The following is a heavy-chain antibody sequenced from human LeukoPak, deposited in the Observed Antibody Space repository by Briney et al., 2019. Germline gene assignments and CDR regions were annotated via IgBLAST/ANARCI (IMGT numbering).Heavy chain of an antibody. D-gene: IGHD3-10*01. Sequence: PGGSLRLSCAASGFTFNNHDMHWVRQAPGKGLEWVAVIWYDGSNKYYADSVKGRFTISRDNSKNTLYLQMNSLRAEDTAVYYCARRESPHYYGSGSYSLAYYYYYGMDVWGQGTTVTVSS. CDR1: GFTFNNHD. CDR3: ARRESPHYYGSGSYSLAYYYYYGMDV. V-gene: IGHV3-33*08. J-gene: IGHJ6*02. CDR2: IWYDGSNK.